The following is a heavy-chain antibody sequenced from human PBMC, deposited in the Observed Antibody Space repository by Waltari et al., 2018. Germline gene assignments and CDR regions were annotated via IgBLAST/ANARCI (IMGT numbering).Heavy chain of an antibody. CDR1: GGSISITRYY. J-gene: IGHJ4*02. D-gene: IGHD6-19*01. Sequence: LQLQESGPGLVKPSETLSLTCTVSGGSISITRYYWAWIRRPPGQGLEWLGSIYYSGSTTSAPSLKSRVTISVDTSKNQFSLKLRSVTAADTAVYYCAKEIYRIGRPCFDYWGQGVRVTVSS. CDR3: AKEIYRIGRPCFDY. CDR2: IYYSGST. V-gene: IGHV4-39*01.